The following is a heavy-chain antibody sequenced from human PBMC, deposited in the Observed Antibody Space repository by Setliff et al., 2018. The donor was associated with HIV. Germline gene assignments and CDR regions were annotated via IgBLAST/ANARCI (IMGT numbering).Heavy chain of an antibody. J-gene: IGHJ6*03. D-gene: IGHD3-3*01. Sequence: GGSLRLSCAASGFTFSNYAMSWVRQAPGKGLEWVSGISGSAGTTYYADSVKGRFTISRDNSKNTLYLQMNSLRAEDTAVYYCATDPIFGVVTYYYYYYMDVWGKGTTVTVSS. CDR2: ISGSAGTT. V-gene: IGHV3-23*01. CDR1: GFTFSNYA. CDR3: ATDPIFGVVTYYYYYYMDV.